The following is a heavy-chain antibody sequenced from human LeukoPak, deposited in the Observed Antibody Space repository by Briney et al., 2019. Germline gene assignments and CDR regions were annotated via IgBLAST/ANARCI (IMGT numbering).Heavy chain of an antibody. J-gene: IGHJ5*02. CDR2: INHSGST. D-gene: IGHD2-2*01. CDR1: GGSFSGYY. CDR3: ARGLLSRRKNWFDP. V-gene: IGHV4-34*01. Sequence: SETLSFTCAVYGGSFSGYYWSWIRQPPGKGLEWIGEINHSGSTNYNPSLKSRVTISVDTSKNQFSLKLSSVTAADTAVYYCARGLLSRRKNWFDPWGQGTLVTVSS.